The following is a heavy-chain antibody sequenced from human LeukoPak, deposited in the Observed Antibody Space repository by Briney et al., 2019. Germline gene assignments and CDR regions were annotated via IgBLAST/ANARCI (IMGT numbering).Heavy chain of an antibody. D-gene: IGHD3-3*01. V-gene: IGHV1-2*06. CDR1: GYTFTGYY. CDR2: INPNSGGT. CDR3: ARYDFWSGYYRLGDY. J-gene: IGHJ4*02. Sequence: ASVKVSCKASGYTFTGYYMHWVRQAPGQGLEWMGRINPNSGGTNYAQKFQGRVTMTRDTSISTAYMELSRLRSDDTAVYYCARYDFWSGYYRLGDYWGQGTLVTVSS.